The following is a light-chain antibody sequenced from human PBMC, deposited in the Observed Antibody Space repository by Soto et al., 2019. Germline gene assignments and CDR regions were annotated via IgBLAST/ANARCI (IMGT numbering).Light chain of an antibody. CDR1: QNVSSN. CDR3: QQYNNWPPWT. V-gene: IGKV3-15*01. CDR2: DAS. Sequence: EIVLTQSPATLSLSPGERATLSCRASQNVSSNLAWYQQKPGQAPRLLIYDASTRATGIPARFSGSGSGTEFTLTISSLQPEDFAVYYCQQYNNWPPWTFGQGTKVDIK. J-gene: IGKJ1*01.